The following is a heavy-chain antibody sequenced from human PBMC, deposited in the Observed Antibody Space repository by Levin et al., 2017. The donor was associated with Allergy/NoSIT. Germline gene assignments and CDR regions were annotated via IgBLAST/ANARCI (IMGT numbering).Heavy chain of an antibody. CDR3: ARDIDYFDY. Sequence: LSLTCAASGFTFSSYWMSWVRQAPGKGLEWVANIKQDGSEKYYVDSVKGRFTISRDNAKNSLYLQMNSLRAEDTAVYYCARDIDYFDYWGQGTLVTVSS. CDR2: IKQDGSEK. J-gene: IGHJ4*02. CDR1: GFTFSSYW. V-gene: IGHV3-7*01.